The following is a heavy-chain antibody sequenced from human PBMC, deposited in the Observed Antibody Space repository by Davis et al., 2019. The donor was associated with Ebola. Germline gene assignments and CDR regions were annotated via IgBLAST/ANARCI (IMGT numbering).Heavy chain of an antibody. CDR3: AKDGLGYCSGGSCYSGDAFDI. Sequence: GGSLRLSCAASGFNFRNFAIHWLRQAPGKGLEWVARISNDGMKGSYADSVKGRFTISRDNSKNTLYLQMNSLRAEDTAVYYCAKDGLGYCSGGSCYSGDAFDIWGQGTMVTVSS. CDR1: GFNFRNFA. D-gene: IGHD2-15*01. V-gene: IGHV3-30*04. J-gene: IGHJ3*02. CDR2: ISNDGMKG.